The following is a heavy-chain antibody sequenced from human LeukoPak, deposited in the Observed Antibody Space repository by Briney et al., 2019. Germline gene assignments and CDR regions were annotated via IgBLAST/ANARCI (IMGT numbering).Heavy chain of an antibody. CDR1: GFTFSSYW. J-gene: IGHJ1*01. V-gene: IGHV3-74*01. Sequence: GGSLRLSCAASGFTFSSYWMHWVRQAPGKGLVWVSRSNSDGSSTSHADSVKGRFTISRDNAKNTLYLQMNSLRAEDTAVYYCAREDKVGATKGLYFHPWGQGTLVTVSS. CDR2: SNSDGSST. CDR3: AREDKVGATKGLYFHP. D-gene: IGHD1-26*01.